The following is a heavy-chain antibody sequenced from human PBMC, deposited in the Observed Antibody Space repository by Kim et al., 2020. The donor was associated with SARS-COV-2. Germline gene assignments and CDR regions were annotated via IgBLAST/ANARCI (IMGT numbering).Heavy chain of an antibody. CDR3: ARDPGGYCSGGSCLIPPWDYYGMDV. CDR1: GFTFSDYY. D-gene: IGHD2-15*01. CDR2: ISSSSSYT. Sequence: GGSLRLSCAASGFTFSDYYMSWIRQAPGKGLEWVSYISSSSSYTNYADSVKGRFTISRDNAKNSLYLQMNSLRAEDTAVYYCARDPGGYCSGGSCLIPPWDYYGMDVWGQGTTVTVSS. J-gene: IGHJ6*02. V-gene: IGHV3-11*05.